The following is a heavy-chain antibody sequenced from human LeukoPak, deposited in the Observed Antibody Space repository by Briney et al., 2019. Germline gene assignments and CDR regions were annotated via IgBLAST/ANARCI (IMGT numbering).Heavy chain of an antibody. J-gene: IGHJ5*02. CDR2: ISAYNGNT. CDR3: ARGGAAAGTSRFSWFDP. V-gene: IGHV1-18*01. Sequence: GASVKVSCKASGYTFTSYGISWVRQAPGQGLEWMGWISAYNGNTDYAQKLQGRVTMTTDTSTSTAYMELRSLRSDDTAVYYCARGGAAAGTSRFSWFDPWGQGTLVTVSS. CDR1: GYTFTSYG. D-gene: IGHD6-13*01.